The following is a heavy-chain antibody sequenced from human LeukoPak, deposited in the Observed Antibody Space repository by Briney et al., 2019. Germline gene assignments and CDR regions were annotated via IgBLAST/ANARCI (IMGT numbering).Heavy chain of an antibody. CDR3: ASLTIFGVVIHDY. Sequence: PSETLSLTCTVSGVSISSSSYYWGWIRQPPGRGLEWIGSIYYSGSTYYNPSLKSRVTISVDTSKNQFSLKLSSVTAADTAVYYCASLTIFGVVIHDYWGQGTLVTVSS. J-gene: IGHJ4*02. D-gene: IGHD3-3*01. V-gene: IGHV4-39*01. CDR2: IYYSGST. CDR1: GVSISSSSYY.